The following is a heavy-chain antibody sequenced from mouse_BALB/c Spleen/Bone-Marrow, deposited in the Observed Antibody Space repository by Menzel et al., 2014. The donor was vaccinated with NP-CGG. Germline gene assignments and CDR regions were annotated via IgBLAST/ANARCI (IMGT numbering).Heavy chain of an antibody. V-gene: IGHV14-3*02. D-gene: IGHD1-1*01. Sequence: VQLKESGAELVKPGASVKLSCTASGFNIKDTYMHWVKQRPEQGLEWIGRIDPANGNTKYDPKSQGKATITADTSSNTAYLQLSSLTSEDTAVYYCARSGYGSSLFAYWGQGTLVTVSA. CDR1: GFNIKDTY. CDR3: ARSGYGSSLFAY. J-gene: IGHJ3*01. CDR2: IDPANGNT.